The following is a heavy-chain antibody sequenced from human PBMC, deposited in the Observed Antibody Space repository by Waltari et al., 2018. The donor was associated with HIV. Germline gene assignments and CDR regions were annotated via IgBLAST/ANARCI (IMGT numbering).Heavy chain of an antibody. Sequence: QITLKESGPTVMKPTQTLRLTCSVSGFSLSSSGVGVGWVRQTPGKALDWLSIIYWGDDKYFKPSRKTRLTITSDTSKNEVVRTLTDLHPADTGTDCCAHRRANVDAFDVWGQGTRVTVSS. J-gene: IGHJ3*01. V-gene: IGHV2-5*02. CDR3: AHRRANVDAFDV. CDR1: GFSLSSSGVG. CDR2: IYWGDDK.